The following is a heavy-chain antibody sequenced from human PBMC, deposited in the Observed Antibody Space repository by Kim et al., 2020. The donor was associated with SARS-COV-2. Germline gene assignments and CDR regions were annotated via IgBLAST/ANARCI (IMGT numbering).Heavy chain of an antibody. V-gene: IGHV1-69*13. CDR2: IIPIFGTA. J-gene: IGHJ4*02. CDR3: ARVYCSSTSCNDMGFDY. D-gene: IGHD2-2*01. Sequence: ASVKVSCKASGGTFSSYAISWVRQAPGQGLEWMGGIIPIFGTANYAQKFQGRVTITADESTSTAYMELSSLRSEDTAVYYCARVYCSSTSCNDMGFDYWGQGTLVTVSS. CDR1: GGTFSSYA.